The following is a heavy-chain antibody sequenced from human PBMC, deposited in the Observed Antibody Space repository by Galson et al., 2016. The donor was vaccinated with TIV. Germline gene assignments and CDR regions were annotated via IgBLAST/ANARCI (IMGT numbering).Heavy chain of an antibody. CDR3: TTEPYGVDV. CDR2: IKSKTAGGTT. CDR1: GFTFNNYA. Sequence: SLRLSCAASGFTFNNYAMTWVRQAPGKGLEWVGGIKSKTAGGTTDYAAAGEGRFTISSDDSENTVYLQMNSLKSDDSGVYYCTTEPYGVDVWGQGTMVTVS. D-gene: IGHD4/OR15-4a*01. V-gene: IGHV3-15*01. J-gene: IGHJ3*01.